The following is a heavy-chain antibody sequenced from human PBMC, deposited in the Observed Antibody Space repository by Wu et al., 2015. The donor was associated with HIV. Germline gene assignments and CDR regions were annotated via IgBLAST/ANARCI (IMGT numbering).Heavy chain of an antibody. V-gene: IGHV1-2*02. J-gene: IGHJ3*02. CDR3: ARVFGTTSHDAFDI. CDR1: GYTFTSYG. Sequence: QVQLVQSGAEVKKPGASVKVSCKASGYTFTSYGISWVRQAPGQGLEWMGWINPYSGGTNYAQKFQGRVTMTRDTSISTAYMELSSLRSDDTAVYYCARVFGTTSHDAFDIWGQGTMVTASS. D-gene: IGHD4-17*01. CDR2: INPYSGGT.